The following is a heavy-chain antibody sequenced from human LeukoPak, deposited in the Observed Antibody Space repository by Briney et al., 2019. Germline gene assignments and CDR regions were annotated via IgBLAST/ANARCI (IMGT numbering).Heavy chain of an antibody. CDR1: GGSISSSSYY. CDR3: ARQVVGDGYNYWASDYYYYMDV. V-gene: IGHV4-39*01. J-gene: IGHJ6*03. CDR2: IYYSGST. D-gene: IGHD5-24*01. Sequence: SETLSLTCTVSGGSISSSSYYWGWIRQPPGKGLEWIGSIYYSGSTYYNPSLKSRVTISVDTSKNQFSLKLSSVTAADTAVYYCARQVVGDGYNYWASDYYYYMDVWGKGTTVTISS.